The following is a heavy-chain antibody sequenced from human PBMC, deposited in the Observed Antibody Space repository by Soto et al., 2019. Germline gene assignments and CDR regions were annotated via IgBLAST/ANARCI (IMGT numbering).Heavy chain of an antibody. V-gene: IGHV1-2*02. D-gene: IGHD2-2*01. CDR1: GYTFTGYY. CDR3: ARDSGYCTSTSCYYFDS. CDR2: ISPDSGGT. Sequence: ASVKVSCKASGYTFTGYYMRWVRQAPGQGLEWMGWISPDSGGTNYAQKFQGRVTMTRDTSISTAYMELSSLRSDDTAVYFCARDSGYCTSTSCYYFDSWGQGTLVTVSS. J-gene: IGHJ4*02.